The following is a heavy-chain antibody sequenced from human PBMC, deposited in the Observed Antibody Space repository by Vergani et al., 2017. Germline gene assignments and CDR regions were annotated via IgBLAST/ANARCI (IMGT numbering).Heavy chain of an antibody. D-gene: IGHD2-21*01. V-gene: IGHV3-15*07. J-gene: IGHJ6*01. Sequence: EVQLVESGGGIVKPGGSLRLSCVASGFSFRNAWMNWVRRTPGKGLEWVGRIKSTFDRGTTDYAAAVKGRLTISRDDSKNTLFLQMNDLKTEDIGVYYCTTDPRDCGDGSCYWLRDHHYYGMDVWVQGATVTDSS. CDR2: IKSTFDRGTT. CDR3: TTDPRDCGDGSCYWLRDHHYYGMDV. CDR1: GFSFRNAW.